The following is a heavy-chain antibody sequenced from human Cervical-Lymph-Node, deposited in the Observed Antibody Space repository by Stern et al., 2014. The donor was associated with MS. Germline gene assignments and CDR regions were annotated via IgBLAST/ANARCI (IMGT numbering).Heavy chain of an antibody. CDR3: ARRSGSYSFDY. V-gene: IGHV1-18*01. CDR2: ISTYNGRT. CDR1: GYTFTNYG. J-gene: IGHJ4*02. D-gene: IGHD1-26*01. Sequence: QVQLVPSGAEVKKPGASVKVSCKPTGYTFTNYGISWVRQAPGQGLEWMGWISTYNGRTNYAQKLQGRLTMTRDTSTSTAYMDLRSLTSDDTAVYYCARRSGSYSFDYWGQGTLVTVSS.